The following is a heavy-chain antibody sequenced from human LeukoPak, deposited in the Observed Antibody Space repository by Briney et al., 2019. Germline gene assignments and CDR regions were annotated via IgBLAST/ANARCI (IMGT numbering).Heavy chain of an antibody. J-gene: IGHJ4*02. Sequence: PGRSLRLSCAASDFTFSSHWMYWVRQAPGKGLVWVARLSGDGITTRHADSVKGRFTISRDNSKNSLYLQMNSLRTEDTALYFCAKDHYYGSGSYSRWVYFDYWGQGTLVTVSS. CDR1: DFTFSSHW. D-gene: IGHD3-10*01. CDR2: LSGDGITT. V-gene: IGHV3-74*01. CDR3: AKDHYYGSGSYSRWVYFDY.